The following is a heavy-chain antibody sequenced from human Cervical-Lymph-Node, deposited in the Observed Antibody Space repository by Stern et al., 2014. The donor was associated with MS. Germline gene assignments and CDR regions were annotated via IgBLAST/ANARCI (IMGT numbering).Heavy chain of an antibody. D-gene: IGHD3-22*01. V-gene: IGHV4-61*01. CDR3: ARDRLDSSHPLDY. CDR2: IYYRGST. Sequence: QLQLQESGPGLVKPSETLSLTCTVSGGSVRSGSYYWSWIRQPPGKGLEWIGYIYYRGSTNYNPSLKIRVTISVDTAKNQFSLKLSCVTAADTAVYYCARDRLDSSHPLDYWGQGTLVTVSS. CDR1: GGSVRSGSYY. J-gene: IGHJ4*02.